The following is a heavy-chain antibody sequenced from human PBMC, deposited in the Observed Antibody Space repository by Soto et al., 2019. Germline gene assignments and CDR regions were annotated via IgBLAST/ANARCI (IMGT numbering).Heavy chain of an antibody. V-gene: IGHV4-39*01. CDR1: GGSISSTSFH. Sequence: QLQLQESGPGLVKPSETLSLTCTVSGGSISSTSFHWGWIRQPPGKGLEWIGSIYYSGSTYYSPSLKSRVTISVDTSKNQFYLKLSSVTAADTAVYYCARRERAAGTDWWFDPWGQGTLVTVSS. J-gene: IGHJ5*02. D-gene: IGHD6-13*01. CDR2: IYYSGST. CDR3: ARRERAAGTDWWFDP.